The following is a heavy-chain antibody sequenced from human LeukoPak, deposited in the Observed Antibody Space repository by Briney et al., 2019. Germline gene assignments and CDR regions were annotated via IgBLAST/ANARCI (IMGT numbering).Heavy chain of an antibody. D-gene: IGHD1-26*01. CDR3: ARGYARGATGKYYFDY. J-gene: IGHJ4*02. V-gene: IGHV1-2*02. CDR1: GYTFTGYY. Sequence: ASVKVSCKASGYTFTGYYMHWVRRAPGQGLEWMGWINPNSGGTNYAQKFQGRVTMTRDTSISTAYMELSRLRSDDTAVYYCARGYARGATGKYYFDYWGQGTLVTVSS. CDR2: INPNSGGT.